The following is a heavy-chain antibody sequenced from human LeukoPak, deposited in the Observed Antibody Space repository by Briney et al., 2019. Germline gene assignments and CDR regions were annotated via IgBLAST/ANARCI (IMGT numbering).Heavy chain of an antibody. J-gene: IGHJ1*01. V-gene: IGHV1-69*04. CDR2: IIPILGIA. CDR1: GGTFSSYA. D-gene: IGHD4-17*01. CDR3: ARDSDYGYFQH. Sequence: SVKVSCKASGGTFSSYAISWVRQAPGQGLEWMGRIIPILGIANYAQKFQGRVTITADKSTSTAYMELSSLRSEDTAVYYCARDSDYGYFQHWGQGALVTVSS.